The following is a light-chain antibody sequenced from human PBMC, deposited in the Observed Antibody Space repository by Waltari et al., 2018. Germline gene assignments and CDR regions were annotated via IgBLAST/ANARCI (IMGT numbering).Light chain of an antibody. Sequence: EVVLTQSPGTLSLSPGERATLSCRASQGVGKYLSWYQQGPGQAPRLLLYHTSIRATGIPDRFSGSGYGTDFRLTISRLEPEDFAVYYCQKYDFLPATFGQGTTVEI. V-gene: IGKV3-20*01. CDR1: QGVGKY. CDR2: HTS. CDR3: QKYDFLPAT. J-gene: IGKJ1*01.